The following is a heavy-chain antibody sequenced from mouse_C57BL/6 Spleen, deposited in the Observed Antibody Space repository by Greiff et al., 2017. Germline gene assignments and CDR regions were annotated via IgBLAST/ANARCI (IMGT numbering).Heavy chain of an antibody. CDR1: GFNIKDYY. V-gene: IGHV14-2*01. Sequence: VQLQQSGAELVKPGASVKLSCTASGFNIKDYYMHWVKQRTEQGLEWIGRLDPEDGETKNAPKFQGKAPITADTSSNTAYLQLSSLTSEDTAVYYCARSPYYYGSNWYFDVWGTGTTGTVSS. D-gene: IGHD1-1*01. J-gene: IGHJ1*03. CDR3: ARSPYYYGSNWYFDV. CDR2: LDPEDGET.